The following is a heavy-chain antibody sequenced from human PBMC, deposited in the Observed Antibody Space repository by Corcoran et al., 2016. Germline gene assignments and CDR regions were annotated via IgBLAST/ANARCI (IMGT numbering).Heavy chain of an antibody. CDR1: GYSFTGYY. D-gene: IGHD3-10*01. J-gene: IGHJ4*02. V-gene: IGHV1-2*02. CDR3: ARVRVGYFGSGSYYALDS. Sequence: QVQLVQSGAEVKKPGASVKVSCKASGYSFTGYYMHWVRQAPGQGLEWMGWINPSSGGTNYAQKFQGRVTMSRDPSITTAYLELRGLRSDDPAVYYCARVRVGYFGSGSYYALDSWGQGTLVSVSS. CDR2: INPSSGGT.